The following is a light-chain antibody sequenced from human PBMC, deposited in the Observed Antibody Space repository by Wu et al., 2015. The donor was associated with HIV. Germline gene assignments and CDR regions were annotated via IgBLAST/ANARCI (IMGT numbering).Light chain of an antibody. CDR2: DAS. V-gene: IGKV1-13*02. CDR3: QQLNSSPLT. Sequence: AIQLTQSPSSLSASIGDRVNITCRASQDIFTYLAWYQQKPGKAPRVLIYDASTLQSGVSSRFSGSGSGADFTLTISGLQREDFAIYFCQQLNSSPLTFGQGSRLEI. CDR1: QDIFTY. J-gene: IGKJ5*01.